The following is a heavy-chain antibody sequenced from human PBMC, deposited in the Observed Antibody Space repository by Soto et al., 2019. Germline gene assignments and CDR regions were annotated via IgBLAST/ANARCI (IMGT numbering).Heavy chain of an antibody. Sequence: GGSLRLSCAASGFTVSSNYMSWVRQAPGKGLEWVSVIYSGGSTYYADSVKGRFTISRDNSKNTLYLQMNSLRAEDTAVYYCAREGRIRGYDMDYYYYMDVWGKGTTVTVSS. CDR3: AREGRIRGYDMDYYYYMDV. CDR1: GFTVSSNY. J-gene: IGHJ6*03. D-gene: IGHD5-12*01. CDR2: IYSGGST. V-gene: IGHV3-66*01.